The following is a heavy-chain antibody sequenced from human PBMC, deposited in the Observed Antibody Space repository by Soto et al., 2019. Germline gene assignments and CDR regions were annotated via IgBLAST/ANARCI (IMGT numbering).Heavy chain of an antibody. V-gene: IGHV3-23*01. D-gene: IGHD3-9*01. CDR1: GFTFSSYA. J-gene: IGHJ5*02. Sequence: EVQLLESGGGLVQPGGSLRLSCAASGFTFSSYAMSWVRQAPGKGLEWVSTISGSGGSTYYADSVKGRFTISRDNSKNTLYLQMNSLTAEDTAVYYCAKGRVIMIFGCFDPWGQGTLVTVSS. CDR3: AKGRVIMIFGCFDP. CDR2: ISGSGGST.